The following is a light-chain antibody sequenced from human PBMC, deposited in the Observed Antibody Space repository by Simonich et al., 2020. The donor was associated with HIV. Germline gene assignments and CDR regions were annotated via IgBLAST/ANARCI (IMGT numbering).Light chain of an antibody. Sequence: EIVMTQSPATLSVSPGEGATLSCRDSQSVRSKLAWYQQKPGQAPRLLIYGASTRATGMPARFSGSGSGTEFTLTISSMQSEDFAVYYCEQYDSWPPSFGQGTKVEIK. J-gene: IGKJ1*01. CDR3: EQYDSWPPS. V-gene: IGKV3-15*01. CDR2: GAS. CDR1: QSVRSK.